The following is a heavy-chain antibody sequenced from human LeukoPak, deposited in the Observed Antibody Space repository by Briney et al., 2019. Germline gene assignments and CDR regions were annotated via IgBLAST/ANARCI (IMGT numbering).Heavy chain of an antibody. J-gene: IGHJ4*02. V-gene: IGHV3-30*02. CDR3: ATTPKTGTTLDY. D-gene: IGHD1-7*01. CDR1: GFTFSSYG. CDR2: IRYDGSNK. Sequence: RGSLRLSCAASGFTFSSYGMHWVRQAPGKGLEWVAFIRYDGSNKYYADSVKGRFTISRDNSKNTLYLQMNGLRAEDTAVYYCATTPKTGTTLDYWGQGTLVTVSS.